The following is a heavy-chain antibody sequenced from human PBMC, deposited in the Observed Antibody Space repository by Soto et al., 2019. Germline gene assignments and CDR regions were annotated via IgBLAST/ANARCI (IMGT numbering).Heavy chain of an antibody. Sequence: GSLRLSCAASGFTVSSNYMSWIRQPPGKGLEWIGSIFYSGSTYYNPSLKSRVTISVDTSKNQFSLKLSSATAADTAVYYCARNYGGNVDYWGQGTLVTVSS. V-gene: IGHV4-38-2*01. CDR1: GFTVSSNY. J-gene: IGHJ4*02. CDR3: ARNYGGNVDY. CDR2: IFYSGST. D-gene: IGHD4-17*01.